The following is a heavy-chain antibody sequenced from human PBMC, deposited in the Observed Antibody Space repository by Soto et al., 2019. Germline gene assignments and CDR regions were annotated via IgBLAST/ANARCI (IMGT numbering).Heavy chain of an antibody. V-gene: IGHV3-7*01. J-gene: IGHJ3*02. CDR2: IKQDGSEK. CDR1: GFTFSSYW. Sequence: GGSLRLSCAASGFTFSSYWMSWVRQAPGKGLEWVANIKQDGSEKYYEDSVKGRFTISRDNAKNSLYLQMNSLRAEDTAVYYCARDAFDSSSAFDIWGQGTMVTVSS. D-gene: IGHD6-6*01. CDR3: ARDAFDSSSAFDI.